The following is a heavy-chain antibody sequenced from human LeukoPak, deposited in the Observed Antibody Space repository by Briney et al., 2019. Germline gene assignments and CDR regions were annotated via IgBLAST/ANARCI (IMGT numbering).Heavy chain of an antibody. J-gene: IGHJ4*02. CDR2: ISSSGSTI. D-gene: IGHD6-13*01. Sequence: GGSLRLSCAASGFTFSSYEMNWVRQAPGKGLEWVSYISSSGSTIYYADSVKGRFTISRDNAKNSLYLQMNSLRAEDTAVYYCARDLWTRRIADKPLDYWGQGTLVTVSS. CDR1: GFTFSSYE. CDR3: ARDLWTRRIADKPLDY. V-gene: IGHV3-48*03.